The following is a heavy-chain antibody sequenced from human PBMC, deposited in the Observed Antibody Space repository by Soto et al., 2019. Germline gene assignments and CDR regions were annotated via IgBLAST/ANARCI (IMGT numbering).Heavy chain of an antibody. CDR3: AKESYDSSGYYYRNYFDY. V-gene: IGHV3-23*01. J-gene: IGHJ4*02. D-gene: IGHD3-22*01. CDR2: ISGSGGST. CDR1: GFTFSNYA. Sequence: GGSLRLSCAASGFTFSNYAMSWVRQAPGKGLEWVSAISGSGGSTYYADSVKGRFTISRDNSKNTLYLQMNSLRAEDTAVYYCAKESYDSSGYYYRNYFDYWGQGTLVTVSS.